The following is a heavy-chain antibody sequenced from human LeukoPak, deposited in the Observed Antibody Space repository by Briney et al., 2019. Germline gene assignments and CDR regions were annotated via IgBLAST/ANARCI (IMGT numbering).Heavy chain of an antibody. V-gene: IGHV4-34*01. J-gene: IGHJ4*02. CDR1: GGSFSGYY. CDR2: INHSGST. Sequence: PSETLSLTCAVYGGSFSGYYWGWIRQPPGKGLEWIGEINHSGSTNYNPSLKSRVTISVDTSKNQFSLKLSSVTAADTAVYYCARISRSGYSYGLPVRGQRGYFDYWGQGTLVTVSS. D-gene: IGHD5-18*01. CDR3: ARISRSGYSYGLPVRGQRGYFDY.